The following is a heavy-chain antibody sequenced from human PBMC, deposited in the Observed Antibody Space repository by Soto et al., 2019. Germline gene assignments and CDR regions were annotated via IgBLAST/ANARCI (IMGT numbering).Heavy chain of an antibody. V-gene: IGHV1-8*01. Sequence: ASVKVSCKASGYTFTSYDINWVRQATGQGLEWMGWMNPNSGNTGYAQKFQGRVTMTRNTSISTAYMELSSLRSEDTAVYYCARNRVPYDFWSGYYTGLHYYYYYGMDVWGQGTTVTV. CDR1: GYTFTSYD. J-gene: IGHJ6*02. CDR3: ARNRVPYDFWSGYYTGLHYYYYYGMDV. D-gene: IGHD3-3*01. CDR2: MNPNSGNT.